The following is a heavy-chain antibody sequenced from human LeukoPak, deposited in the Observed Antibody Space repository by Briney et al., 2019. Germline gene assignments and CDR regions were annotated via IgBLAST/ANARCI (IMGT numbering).Heavy chain of an antibody. Sequence: NPSETLSLTCTVSGYSISSGYYWGWIRQPPGKGLEWIGSIYHSGSTYYNPSLKSRVTISVDTSKNQFSLKLSSVTAADTAVYYCARGFGEFVGYFDWATATPDYDYWGQGTLVTVSS. CDR2: IYHSGST. CDR1: GYSISSGYY. CDR3: ARGFGEFVGYFDWATATPDYDY. V-gene: IGHV4-38-2*02. D-gene: IGHD3-9*01. J-gene: IGHJ4*02.